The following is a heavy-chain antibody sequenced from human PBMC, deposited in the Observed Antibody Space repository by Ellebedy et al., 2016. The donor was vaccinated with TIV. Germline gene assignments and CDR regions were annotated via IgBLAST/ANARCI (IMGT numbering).Heavy chain of an antibody. J-gene: IGHJ3*02. Sequence: MPSETLSLTCAVYGGSFSGYYWSWIRQPPGKGLEWIVEINHSGSTNYNPSLKSRVTISVDTSKNQFSLKLSSVTAADTAVYYCARVGGDWGSGAFDIWGQGTMVTVSS. D-gene: IGHD2-21*01. CDR2: INHSGST. V-gene: IGHV4-34*01. CDR3: ARVGGDWGSGAFDI. CDR1: GGSFSGYY.